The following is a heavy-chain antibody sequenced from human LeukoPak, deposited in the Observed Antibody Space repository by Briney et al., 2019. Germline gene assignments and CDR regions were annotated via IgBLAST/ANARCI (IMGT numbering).Heavy chain of an antibody. D-gene: IGHD3-22*01. CDR1: GFTVSSNY. CDR3: ARHVVAVGFDY. Sequence: GGSLRLSCAASGFTVSSNYMSWVRQAPGKGLEWVSSITSSSSYIYYADSVMGRFTISRDNANNSLYLQMNSLRAEDTAVYYCARHVVAVGFDYWGQGTLVTVSS. CDR2: ITSSSSYI. V-gene: IGHV3-21*01. J-gene: IGHJ4*02.